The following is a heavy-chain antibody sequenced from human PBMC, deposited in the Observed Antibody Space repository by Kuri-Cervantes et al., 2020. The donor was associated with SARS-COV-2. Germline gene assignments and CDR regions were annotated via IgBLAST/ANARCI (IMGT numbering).Heavy chain of an antibody. Sequence: GESLKISCTASGFIFSDYYMTWIRQAPGKGLEWVSNISPSGTTKYYADSVKGRFTISRDNAKNSLYLQMNSLRVDDTAMYYCTSRGTVVNGIYYNVDVWGKGTTVTVSS. D-gene: IGHD4-23*01. CDR2: ISPSGTTK. CDR1: GFIFSDYY. V-gene: IGHV3-11*01. J-gene: IGHJ6*03. CDR3: TSRGTVVNGIYYNVDV.